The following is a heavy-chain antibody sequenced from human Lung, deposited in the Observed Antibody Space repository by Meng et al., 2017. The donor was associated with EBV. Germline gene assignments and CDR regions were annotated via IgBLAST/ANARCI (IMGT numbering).Heavy chain of an antibody. CDR2: INPSGGAT. CDR3: ARDEASEGQLEH. J-gene: IGHJ4*02. CDR1: GYTFTGHK. Sequence: QVQLVQSGGEVKKPGASVKVSCKESGYTFTGHKMHWVRQAPGQGPEWMGLINPSGGATRDAQKFQGRITMTRDTSTNTVYMELNSLKSEDTAVYYCARDEASEGQLEHWGQGTLVTVSS. D-gene: IGHD6-13*01. V-gene: IGHV1-46*01.